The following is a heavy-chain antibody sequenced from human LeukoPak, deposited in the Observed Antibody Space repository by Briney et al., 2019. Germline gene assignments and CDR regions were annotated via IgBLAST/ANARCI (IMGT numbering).Heavy chain of an antibody. J-gene: IGHJ4*02. CDR1: GFTLSSYW. CDR3: ARDSSGKDYYDSSGYFGY. D-gene: IGHD3-22*01. Sequence: GGSLRLSCAASGFTLSSYWMSWVRQAPGKGLEWVANIKQDGSEKYYVDSVKGRFTISRDNAKNSPYLQMNSLRAEDTAVYYCARDSSGKDYYDSSGYFGYWGQGTLVTVSS. CDR2: IKQDGSEK. V-gene: IGHV3-7*03.